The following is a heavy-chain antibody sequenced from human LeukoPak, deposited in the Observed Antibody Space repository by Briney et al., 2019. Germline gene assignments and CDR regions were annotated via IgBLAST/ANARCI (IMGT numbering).Heavy chain of an antibody. Sequence: SETLSLTCTVSGGSISSYYWSWIRQPPGKGLEWIGYIYYSGSTNYNPSLKSRVTISVDTSKNQFSLKLSSVTAADTAVYYCARGAGGVAATAIIFGYWGQGTLVTVSS. D-gene: IGHD2-15*01. J-gene: IGHJ4*02. CDR3: ARGAGGVAATAIIFGY. CDR2: IYYSGST. CDR1: GGSISSYY. V-gene: IGHV4-59*01.